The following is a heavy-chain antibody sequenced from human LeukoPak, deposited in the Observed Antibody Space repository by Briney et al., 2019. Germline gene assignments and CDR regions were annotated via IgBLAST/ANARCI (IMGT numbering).Heavy chain of an antibody. V-gene: IGHV4-39*01. CDR2: IYYSGST. CDR1: GGSISSSSYY. CDR3: ATSGYGSRY. J-gene: IGHJ4*02. D-gene: IGHD3-10*01. Sequence: SETLSLTCTVSGGSISSSSYYWGWIRQPPGKGLEWIGSIYYSGSTYYNPSLKSRVTLSVDTSKNQFSLKLNSVTAADTAVYYSATSGYGSRYWGQGTLVTVSS.